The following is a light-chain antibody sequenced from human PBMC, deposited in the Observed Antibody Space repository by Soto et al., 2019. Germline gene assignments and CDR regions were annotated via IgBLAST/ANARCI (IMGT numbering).Light chain of an antibody. CDR2: DAS. J-gene: IGKJ1*01. CDR1: RNIERR. Sequence: DIQMTQSPSTLSASLGDRATITCRASRNIERRLAWYQQKPGKAPRLLIYDASTLATGVPSRFSGGGSGTEFTLTLSSLQPDDYAVYSCQQCDAYWAFGQGTKVE. V-gene: IGKV1-5*01. CDR3: QQCDAYWA.